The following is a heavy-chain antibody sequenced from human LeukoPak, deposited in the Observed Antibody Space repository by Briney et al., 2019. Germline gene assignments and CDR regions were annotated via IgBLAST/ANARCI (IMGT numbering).Heavy chain of an antibody. V-gene: IGHV4-34*01. CDR3: ARVDNTVTTLYYYYYGMDV. CDR2: INHSGST. CDR1: GGSFSDYY. Sequence: SETLSLTCAVYGGSFSDYYWSWIRQPPGKGLEWIGEINHSGSTSYNPSLKSRVTMSIDTSKNQFSLKLTSVTAADSALYYCARVDNTVTTLYYYYYGMDVWGQGTTVTVSS. J-gene: IGHJ6*02. D-gene: IGHD4-11*01.